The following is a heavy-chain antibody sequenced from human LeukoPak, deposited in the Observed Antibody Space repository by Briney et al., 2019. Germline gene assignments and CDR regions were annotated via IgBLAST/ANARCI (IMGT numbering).Heavy chain of an antibody. CDR3: ARTLYSSGWYSGHYYYYYGMDV. Sequence: ASVKVSCKASGYTFTSYDINWVRQATGQGLEWMGWMNPNSGNTGYAQKFQGRVTMTRNTSISTAYMELSSLRSEDTAVYYCARTLYSSGWYSGHYYYYYGMDVWGQGTTVTVSS. J-gene: IGHJ6*02. CDR2: MNPNSGNT. CDR1: GYTFTSYD. D-gene: IGHD6-19*01. V-gene: IGHV1-8*01.